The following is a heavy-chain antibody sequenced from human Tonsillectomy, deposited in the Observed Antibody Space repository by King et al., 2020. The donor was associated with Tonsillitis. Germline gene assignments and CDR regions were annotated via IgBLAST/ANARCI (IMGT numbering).Heavy chain of an antibody. J-gene: IGHJ4*02. CDR3: ARAVVPYYYDSSGHSLPDY. CDR2: INSDGSST. CDR1: GFTFSSYW. D-gene: IGHD3-22*01. V-gene: IGHV3-74*01. Sequence: VQLVESGGGLVQPGGSLRLSCAASGFTFSSYWMHWVRQAPGKGLVWVSRINSDGSSTSYADSVKGRFTISRDNAKNTLYLQMNILRAEDTAVYYCARAVVPYYYDSSGHSLPDYWGQGTLVTVSS.